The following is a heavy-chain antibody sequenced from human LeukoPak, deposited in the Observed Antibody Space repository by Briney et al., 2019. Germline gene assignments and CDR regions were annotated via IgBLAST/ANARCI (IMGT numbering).Heavy chain of an antibody. D-gene: IGHD3-3*01. CDR1: GGSISSYY. CDR3: ARGSPSGYYGY. Sequence: SETLSLTCTVSGGSISSYYWSWIRQRPGKGLEWIGYIYYSGSTNYNPSLKSRVTISVDTSKNQFSLKLSSVTAADTAVYYCARGSPSGYYGYWGQGTLVTVSS. CDR2: IYYSGST. V-gene: IGHV4-59*01. J-gene: IGHJ4*02.